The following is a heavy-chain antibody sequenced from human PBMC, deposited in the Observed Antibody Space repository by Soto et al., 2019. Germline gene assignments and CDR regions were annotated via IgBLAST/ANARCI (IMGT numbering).Heavy chain of an antibody. Sequence: ASVKVSCKASGGTFSSYAISWVRQAPGQGLEWMGGIIPIFGTANYAQKFQGRVTITADESTSTAYMELSSLRSEDTAVYYCARGRLGYCSGGSCYSGIDYWGQGTLVTVSS. V-gene: IGHV1-69*13. J-gene: IGHJ4*02. CDR1: GGTFSSYA. D-gene: IGHD2-15*01. CDR2: IIPIFGTA. CDR3: ARGRLGYCSGGSCYSGIDY.